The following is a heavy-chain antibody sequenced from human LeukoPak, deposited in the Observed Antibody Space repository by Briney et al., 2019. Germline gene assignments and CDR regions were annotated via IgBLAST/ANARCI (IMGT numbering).Heavy chain of an antibody. Sequence: SETLSLTCTVSGGSISSGSYYWSWIRQPAGKGLEWIGRIYTSGSTNYNPSLKSRVTVSVDTSKNQFSLKLNSVTAADTAVYYCARVTTGGYYNCWGQGTLVTVSS. CDR2: IYTSGST. CDR1: GGSISSGSYY. V-gene: IGHV4-61*02. D-gene: IGHD3-22*01. CDR3: ARVTTGGYYNC. J-gene: IGHJ4*02.